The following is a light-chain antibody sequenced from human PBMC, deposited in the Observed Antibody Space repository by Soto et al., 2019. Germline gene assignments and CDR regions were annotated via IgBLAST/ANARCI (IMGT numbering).Light chain of an antibody. Sequence: QSALTQPASVSGSPGQSITISCTRTSSDVGGYNYVSWYQQHPGKAPKLMIYDVSNRPSGVSNRFSGSKSGNTASLTISGLQAEDEADYYCSSYTSSSPVVFGGGTKLTVL. CDR3: SSYTSSSPVV. CDR2: DVS. CDR1: SSDVGGYNY. J-gene: IGLJ2*01. V-gene: IGLV2-14*01.